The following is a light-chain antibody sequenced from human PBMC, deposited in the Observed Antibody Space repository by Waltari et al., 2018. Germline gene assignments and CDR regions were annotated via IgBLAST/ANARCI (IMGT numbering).Light chain of an antibody. CDR3: QHYDSYSAT. CDR1: QSIPRW. CDR2: KAS. Sequence: DIQMTQSPSTLSASVGDRVTITCRASQSIPRWLAWYQQKPGRAPKLLIYKASILESGVTSRFSGGGSGTEFTLTISSLQPDDFATYYCQHYDSYSATFGRGTKVEIK. V-gene: IGKV1-5*03. J-gene: IGKJ4*02.